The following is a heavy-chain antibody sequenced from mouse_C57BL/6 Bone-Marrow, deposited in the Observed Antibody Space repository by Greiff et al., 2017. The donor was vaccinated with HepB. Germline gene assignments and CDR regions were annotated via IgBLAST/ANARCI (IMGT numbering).Heavy chain of an antibody. D-gene: IGHD1-1*02. CDR2: ISYSGST. J-gene: IGHJ3*01. CDR1: GYSITSGYD. Sequence: VQLKESGPGMVKPSQSLSLTCTVTGYSITSGYDWHWIRHFPGNKLEWMGYISYSGSTNYNPSLKSRISITHDTSKNHFFLKLNSVTTEDTATYYCARGDYPLGPWFAYWGQGTLVTVSA. V-gene: IGHV3-1*01. CDR3: ARGDYPLGPWFAY.